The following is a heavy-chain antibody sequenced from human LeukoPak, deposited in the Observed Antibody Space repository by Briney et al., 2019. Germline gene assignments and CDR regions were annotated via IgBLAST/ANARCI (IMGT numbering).Heavy chain of an antibody. V-gene: IGHV4-38-2*02. J-gene: IGHJ3*02. CDR2: IYHSGST. Sequence: KASETLSLTCTVSGYSISSGYYWGWIRQPPGKGLEWIGSIYHSGSTYYNPSLKSRVTISVDTSKNQFSLKLSSVTAADTAVYYCARGSISNDAFDIWGQGTMVTVSS. CDR1: GYSISSGYY. CDR3: ARGSISNDAFDI. D-gene: IGHD4-11*01.